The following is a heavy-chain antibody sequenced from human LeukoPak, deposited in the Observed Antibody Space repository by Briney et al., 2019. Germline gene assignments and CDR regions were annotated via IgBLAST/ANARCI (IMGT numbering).Heavy chain of an antibody. J-gene: IGHJ4*02. Sequence: PGGSLRLSCAASGFTFSSYAMSWVRQAPGKGLEWVSAISGSGGSTYYADFVKGRFTISRDNSKNTLYLQMNSLRAEDTAVYYCAKVEYFDWLLSRYYFDYWGQGTLVTVSS. D-gene: IGHD3-9*01. V-gene: IGHV3-23*01. CDR2: ISGSGGST. CDR1: GFTFSSYA. CDR3: AKVEYFDWLLSRYYFDY.